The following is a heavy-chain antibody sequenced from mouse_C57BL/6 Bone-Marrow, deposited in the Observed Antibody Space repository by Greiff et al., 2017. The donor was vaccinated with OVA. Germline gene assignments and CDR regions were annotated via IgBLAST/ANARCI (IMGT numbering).Heavy chain of an antibody. CDR3: ARHGAY. V-gene: IGHV5-9*01. J-gene: IGHJ3*01. Sequence: EVMLAESGGGLVKPGGSLKLSCAASGFTFSSYTMSWVRQTPEKRLEWVATISGGGGNTYYPDSVKGRFTISRDNAKNTLYLQMSSLRSEDTALYYCARHGAYWGQGTLVTVSA. CDR1: GFTFSSYT. CDR2: ISGGGGNT.